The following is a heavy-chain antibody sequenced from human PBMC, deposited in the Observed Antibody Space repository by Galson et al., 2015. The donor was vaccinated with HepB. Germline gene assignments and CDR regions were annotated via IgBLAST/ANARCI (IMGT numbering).Heavy chain of an antibody. V-gene: IGHV3-30*18. CDR1: GFTFSSYG. CDR2: ISYDGNNK. Sequence: SLRLSCAVSGFTFSSYGMHWVRQAPGKGLEWVAVISYDGNNKYYADSVKGRFTISRDNSKNTLYLQMNSLRAEDTAVYYCAKDRYSSGWYKDYYFDYWGQGTLVTVSS. CDR3: AKDRYSSGWYKDYYFDY. D-gene: IGHD6-19*01. J-gene: IGHJ4*02.